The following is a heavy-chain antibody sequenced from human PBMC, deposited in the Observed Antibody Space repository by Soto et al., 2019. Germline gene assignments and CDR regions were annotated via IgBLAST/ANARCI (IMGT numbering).Heavy chain of an antibody. D-gene: IGHD2-15*01. Sequence: SETLSLTCTVSGGSVSSGSYYWSWIRQPPWKGLEWIGYIYYSGSTNYNPSLKSRVTISVDTSKNQFSLKLSSVPAADTAVYYCAREAGYCSGGSCYSSNWFDPWGQGTLVTVSS. CDR1: GGSVSSGSYY. CDR3: AREAGYCSGGSCYSSNWFDP. V-gene: IGHV4-61*01. J-gene: IGHJ5*02. CDR2: IYYSGST.